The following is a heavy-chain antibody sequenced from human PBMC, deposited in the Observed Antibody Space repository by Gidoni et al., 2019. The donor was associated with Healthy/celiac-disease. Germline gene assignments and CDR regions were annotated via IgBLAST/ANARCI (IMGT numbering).Heavy chain of an antibody. D-gene: IGHD4-17*01. J-gene: IGHJ4*02. V-gene: IGHV1-8*01. CDR3: ARGDYGDSWITDY. CDR2: MNPNSGNT. Sequence: MGWMNPNSGNTGYAQKFQGRVTMTRNTSISTAYMELSSLRSEDTAVYYCARGDYGDSWITDYWGQGTLVTVSS.